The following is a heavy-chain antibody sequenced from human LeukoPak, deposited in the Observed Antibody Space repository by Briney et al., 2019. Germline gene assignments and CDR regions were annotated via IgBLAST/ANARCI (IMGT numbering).Heavy chain of an antibody. CDR1: GLNVSTNY. Sequence: GGSLRLSCAASGLNVSTNYMSWLRQVPGTALEGVSVIDRGSGTNYADSVAGRFTTSRHKFKNTVYLQMNSLRAEDTAVYYCARLKYQLICDYWGQGALVTVSS. V-gene: IGHV3-53*04. CDR3: ARLKYQLICDY. J-gene: IGHJ4*02. D-gene: IGHD2-2*01. CDR2: IDRGSGT.